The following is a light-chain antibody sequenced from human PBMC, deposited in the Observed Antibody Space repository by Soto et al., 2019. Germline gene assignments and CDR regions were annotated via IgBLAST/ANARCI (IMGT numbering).Light chain of an antibody. CDR1: QSISTW. V-gene: IGKV1-5*03. CDR2: KAS. Sequence: DIQMTQSPSTLSASVGDRVTITCRASQSISTWLAWYQQKPGKAPMLLIYKASSLESGVPSRFSGSGSGTEFTLTISSLQPDDFATYYCQQYNTYPLTFGGGTTVEIK. J-gene: IGKJ4*01. CDR3: QQYNTYPLT.